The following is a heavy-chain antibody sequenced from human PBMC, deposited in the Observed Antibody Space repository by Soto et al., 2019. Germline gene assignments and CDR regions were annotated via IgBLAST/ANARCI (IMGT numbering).Heavy chain of an antibody. J-gene: IGHJ6*02. V-gene: IGHV3-33*01. CDR3: ARESYGDYEYYYYGMDV. CDR1: GFTFSSYG. CDR2: IWYDGSNK. D-gene: IGHD4-17*01. Sequence: QVQLVESGGGVVQPGRSLRLSCAASGFTFSSYGMHWVRQAPGKGLEWVAVIWYDGSNKYYADSVKGGFTISRDNSKNTLYLQMNSLRAEDTAVYYCARESYGDYEYYYYGMDVWGQGTTVTVSS.